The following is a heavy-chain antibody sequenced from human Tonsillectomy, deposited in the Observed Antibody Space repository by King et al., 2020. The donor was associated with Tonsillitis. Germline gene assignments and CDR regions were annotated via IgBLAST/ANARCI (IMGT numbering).Heavy chain of an antibody. CDR2: IYADGST. J-gene: IGHJ4*02. V-gene: IGHV3-53*01. Sequence: QLVQSGGGLIQPGGSLRLSCAASGFTVSSNYMSWVRQAPGKGLEWVSIIYADGSTYYAASVKGRFTISRDNSKNTLYLQMNSLRAEDTAVYSCARTIVASGTDYFDYWGQGTLVTVSS. CDR3: ARTIVASGTDYFDY. CDR1: GFTVSSNY. D-gene: IGHD6-13*01.